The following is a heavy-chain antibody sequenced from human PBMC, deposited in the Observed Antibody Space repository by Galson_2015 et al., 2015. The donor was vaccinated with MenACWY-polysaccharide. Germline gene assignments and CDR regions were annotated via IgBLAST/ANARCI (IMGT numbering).Heavy chain of an antibody. CDR1: GYTFTSYY. V-gene: IGHV1-46*01. Sequence: SVKVSCKASGYTFTSYYMHWVRQAPGQGLEWMGIINPSGGSTSYAQKFQGRVTMTRDTSTSTVYMELSSLRSEDTAVYYCARDGGDIVLVPAAPDYWGQGTLVTVSS. D-gene: IGHD2-2*01. CDR3: ARDGGDIVLVPAAPDY. CDR2: INPSGGST. J-gene: IGHJ4*02.